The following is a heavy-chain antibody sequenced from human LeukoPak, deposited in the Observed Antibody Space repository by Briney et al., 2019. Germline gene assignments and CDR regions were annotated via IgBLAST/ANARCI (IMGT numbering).Heavy chain of an antibody. V-gene: IGHV5-51*01. CDR2: TYPGGSDT. J-gene: IGHJ4*02. Sequence: GESLRISCKGSGYSFTSSWIAWVRQMPGKGLEWMGITYPGGSDTRYSPSFQGQVTISVDKSINTAYLQWSSLKASDTAMYYCARLYCSGSTCYMGVDYWGQGTLVTVSS. D-gene: IGHD2-15*01. CDR3: ARLYCSGSTCYMGVDY. CDR1: GYSFTSSW.